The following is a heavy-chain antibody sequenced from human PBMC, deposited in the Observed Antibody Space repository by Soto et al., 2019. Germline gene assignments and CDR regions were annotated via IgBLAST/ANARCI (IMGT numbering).Heavy chain of an antibody. V-gene: IGHV3-33*01. J-gene: IGHJ5*02. CDR1: GFTFSSYG. CDR2: IWYDGSNK. Sequence: PGGSLRLSCAASGFTFSSYGMHWVHQAPGKGLEWVAVIWYDGSNKYYADSVKGRFTISRDNSKNTLYLQMNSLRAEDTAVYYWARDGPTIVVVTENWFDPWGQGTLVTVSS. CDR3: ARDGPTIVVVTENWFDP. D-gene: IGHD2-21*02.